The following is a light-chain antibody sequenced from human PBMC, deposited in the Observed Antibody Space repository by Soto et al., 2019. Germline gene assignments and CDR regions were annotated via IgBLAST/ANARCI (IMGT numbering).Light chain of an antibody. CDR3: QQYGSSPPYT. Sequence: EIVLTQSPGTLYLSPGERATLSCRASQSVSSSYLAWYQQKPGQAPRLLIYGASSRATGIPDRFDGSGSGTDFTLTISRLEPEDFAVYYCQQYGSSPPYTFGQGTNLEIK. V-gene: IGKV3-20*01. CDR1: QSVSSSY. J-gene: IGKJ2*01. CDR2: GAS.